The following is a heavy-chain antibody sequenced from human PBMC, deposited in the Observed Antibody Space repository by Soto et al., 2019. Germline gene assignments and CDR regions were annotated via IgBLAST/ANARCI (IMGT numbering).Heavy chain of an antibody. D-gene: IGHD3-22*01. CDR2: IYPGDSDT. Sequence: GESPKISCKASGYSFTNYWIGWVRQMRGKGLEPMGIIYPGDSDTRYSPSFQGQVNISVDKSISTAYLQWSSLKASDTAMFYCATQGYHSSGYFDYWGQGTPVTVSS. CDR1: GYSFTNYW. J-gene: IGHJ4*02. CDR3: ATQGYHSSGYFDY. V-gene: IGHV5-51*01.